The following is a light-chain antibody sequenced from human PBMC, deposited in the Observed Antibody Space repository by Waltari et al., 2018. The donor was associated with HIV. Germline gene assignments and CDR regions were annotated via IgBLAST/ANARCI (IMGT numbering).Light chain of an antibody. CDR3: HQSYNSPQT. CDR2: AAS. J-gene: IGKJ1*01. Sequence: DIQMTQSPLSLSASVGDRVNITCRASETINNYLNWYQQKAGKAPKLLIYAASTLQGGVPSRFSGSGSGTDFTLAISSLQTEDFATYFCHQSYNSPQTFGQGTKVEI. CDR1: ETINNY. V-gene: IGKV1-39*01.